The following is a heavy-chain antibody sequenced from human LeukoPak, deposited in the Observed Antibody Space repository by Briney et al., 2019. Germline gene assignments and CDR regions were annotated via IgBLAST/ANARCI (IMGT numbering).Heavy chain of an antibody. J-gene: IGHJ5*02. D-gene: IGHD3-16*01. CDR3: ARGSTTFSLIENWFDP. CDR1: GGSISNYY. V-gene: IGHV4-59*12. CDR2: IYYSGST. Sequence: SETLSLTCTVSGGSISNYYWSWIRQPPGKGLEWIGYIYYSGSTNYNPSLKSRVTISVDTSKNQFSLQLNSVTPEDTAVYYCARGSTTFSLIENWFDPWGQGTLVTVSS.